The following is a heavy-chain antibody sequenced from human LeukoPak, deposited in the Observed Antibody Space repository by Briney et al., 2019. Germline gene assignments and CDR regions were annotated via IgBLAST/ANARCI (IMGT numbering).Heavy chain of an antibody. J-gene: IGHJ3*02. CDR3: ARVGARLGAFDI. V-gene: IGHV3-74*01. D-gene: IGHD6-25*01. CDR1: GFTFSSYW. CDR2: IKSDGSST. Sequence: PGGSLRLSCAASGFTFSSYWMHWVRQAPGKGLVWVSRIKSDGSSTSYADSVKGRFTISRDNAKNTLYLQMNRLRAEDTAVYYCARVGARLGAFDIWGQGTMVTVSS.